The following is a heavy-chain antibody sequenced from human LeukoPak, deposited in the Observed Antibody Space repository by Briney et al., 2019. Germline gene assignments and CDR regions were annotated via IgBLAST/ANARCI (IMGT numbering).Heavy chain of an antibody. V-gene: IGHV1-2*02. Sequence: ASVKVSCKASGYTFTGYYMHWVRQAPGQGLEWMGWINPNSGGTNYAQKFQGRVTMTRDTSISTAYMELSRLRSDDTAVYYCARGPRGCYYYYYMDVWGKGTTVTVSS. J-gene: IGHJ6*03. CDR2: INPNSGGT. CDR3: ARGPRGCYYYYYMDV. CDR1: GYTFTGYY. D-gene: IGHD3-16*01.